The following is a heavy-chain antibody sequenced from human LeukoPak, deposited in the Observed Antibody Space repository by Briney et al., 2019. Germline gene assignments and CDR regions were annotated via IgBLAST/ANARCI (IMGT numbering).Heavy chain of an antibody. Sequence: GGSLRLSCAASGFTFSSYAMHWVRQAPGKGLEYVSAISSNGGSTYYANSVKGRFTISRDNSKNTLYLQMGSLRAEDMAVYYCARSPDYDFWSGYYNRFDPWGQGTLVTVSS. D-gene: IGHD3-3*01. J-gene: IGHJ5*02. CDR2: ISSNGGST. CDR1: GFTFSSYA. V-gene: IGHV3-64*01. CDR3: ARSPDYDFWSGYYNRFDP.